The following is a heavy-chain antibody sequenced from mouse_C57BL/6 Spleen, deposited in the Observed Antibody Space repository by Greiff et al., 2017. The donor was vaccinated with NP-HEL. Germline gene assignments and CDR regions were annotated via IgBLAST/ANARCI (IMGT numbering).Heavy chain of an antibody. V-gene: IGHV1-81*01. CDR3: ARSSIYYYGSSYQAWFAY. J-gene: IGHJ3*01. D-gene: IGHD1-1*01. CDR1: GYTFTSYG. CDR2: IYPRSGNT. Sequence: QVQLQQSGAELARPGASVKLSCKASGYTFTSYGLSWVKQRTGQGLEWIGEIYPRSGNTYYNEKFKGKATLTADKSSSTAYMELRSLTSEDSAVYFCARSSIYYYGSSYQAWFAYWGQGTLVTVSA.